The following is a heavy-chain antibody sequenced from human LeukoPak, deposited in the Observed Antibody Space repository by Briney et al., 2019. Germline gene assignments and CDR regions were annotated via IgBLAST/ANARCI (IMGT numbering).Heavy chain of an antibody. Sequence: SETLSLTCSVSGDSISSSSYYWSWIRQSPGKGLEWIGSIYYNGNTYYNPPLKSRLTIALDTSRNQFSLKPTSVTAADTAVYFCARHRKVDTAGDYWGQGTLVTVSS. V-gene: IGHV4-39*01. D-gene: IGHD5-18*01. CDR2: IYYNGNT. J-gene: IGHJ4*02. CDR1: GDSISSSSYY. CDR3: ARHRKVDTAGDY.